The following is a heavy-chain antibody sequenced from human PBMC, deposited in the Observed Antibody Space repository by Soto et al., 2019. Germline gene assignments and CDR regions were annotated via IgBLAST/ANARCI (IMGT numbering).Heavy chain of an antibody. CDR2: ISSSSSTI. Sequence: EVQLVESGGGLVQPGGSLRLSCAASGFTFSSYSMNWVRQAPGKGLEWVSYISSSSSTIYYADSVKGRFTISRDNAKNSLYLQMNSLRAEDTAVYYGARRSSSSIAARPGAFDIWGQGTMVTVSS. V-gene: IGHV3-48*01. D-gene: IGHD6-6*01. J-gene: IGHJ3*02. CDR1: GFTFSSYS. CDR3: ARRSSSSIAARPGAFDI.